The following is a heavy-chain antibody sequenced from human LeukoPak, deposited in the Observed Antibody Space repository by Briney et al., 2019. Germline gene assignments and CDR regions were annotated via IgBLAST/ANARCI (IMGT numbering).Heavy chain of an antibody. V-gene: IGHV3-21*04. CDR1: GFTFSSYS. Sequence: GGSLRLTCAASGFTFSSYSMNWVRQAPGKGLEWVSSISSSSSYIYYADSVKGRFTISRDNAKNSLYLQMNSLRAEDMALYYCAKDVAAAGLDAFDIWGQGTMVTVSS. CDR2: ISSSSSYI. J-gene: IGHJ3*02. CDR3: AKDVAAAGLDAFDI. D-gene: IGHD6-13*01.